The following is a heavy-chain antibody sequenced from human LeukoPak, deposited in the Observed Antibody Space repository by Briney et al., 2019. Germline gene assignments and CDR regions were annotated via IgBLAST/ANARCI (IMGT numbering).Heavy chain of an antibody. CDR2: ISGSGGST. CDR3: ASRIVGAINAYYFDY. J-gene: IGHJ4*02. D-gene: IGHD1-26*01. V-gene: IGHV3-23*01. Sequence: GGSLRVSCAASGFTFSSYAMSWVRQAPGNGLEWVSAISGSGGSTYYADSVKGRFTISRDNSKNTLYLQMNSLRAEDTAVYYCASRIVGAINAYYFDYWGQGTLVTVSS. CDR1: GFTFSSYA.